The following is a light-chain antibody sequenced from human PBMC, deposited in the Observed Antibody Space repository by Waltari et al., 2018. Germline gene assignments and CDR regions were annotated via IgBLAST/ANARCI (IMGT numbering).Light chain of an antibody. CDR2: AAS. CDR3: QQLNSYLSFT. J-gene: IGKJ3*01. V-gene: IGKV1-9*01. Sequence: DIQLTQSPSFLSASVGDRVTITCRASQGISSYLAWYQQKPGKAPKHLIYAASTLQSGVPSRFSGSGAGTEFTLTISSLQPEDFATYYCQQLNSYLSFTFGPGTKVDIK. CDR1: QGISSY.